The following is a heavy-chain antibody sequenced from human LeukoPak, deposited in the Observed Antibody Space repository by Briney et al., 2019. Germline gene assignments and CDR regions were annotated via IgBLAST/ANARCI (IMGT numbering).Heavy chain of an antibody. CDR1: GFTFSSYS. J-gene: IGHJ4*02. CDR2: ILSSGSHI. Sequence: GGPLRLSCGASGFTFSSYSMNWVRQAPGKGPEWVSSILSSGSHIYYADTVKGRFTVSRDNAKNSLYLQLNSLRAEDTAVYYCAREEGTDCGGDCDSGYWGQGTLVTVS. V-gene: IGHV3-21*01. D-gene: IGHD2-21*02. CDR3: AREEGTDCGGDCDSGY.